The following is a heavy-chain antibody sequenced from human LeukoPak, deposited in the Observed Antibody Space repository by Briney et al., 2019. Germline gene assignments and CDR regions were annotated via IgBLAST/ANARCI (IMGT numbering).Heavy chain of an antibody. V-gene: IGHV3-30-3*01. J-gene: IGHJ2*01. D-gene: IGHD3-16*01. CDR2: MSYDGSND. Sequence: PGGSLRLSCAASGFTVSSNYMSWVRQAPGKGLEWLAVMSYDGSNDYYAGSLKGRLSMSRDNSRNTLSLQIKSLRPDDTAVYYCARDAGGAFYWYFDLWGRGTLVTVSS. CDR1: GFTVSSNY. CDR3: ARDAGGAFYWYFDL.